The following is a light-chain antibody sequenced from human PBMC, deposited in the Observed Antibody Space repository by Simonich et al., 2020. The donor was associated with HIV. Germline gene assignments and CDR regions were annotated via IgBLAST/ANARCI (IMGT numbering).Light chain of an antibody. CDR2: WAS. CDR1: QSVLYSSNNKNY. Sequence: DIVMTQSPDSLVVSLGGRATINCKSSQSVLYSSNNKNYLAWYQQKPGQPPKLLIYWASTRESGVPDRFSGSGSGTDFTLTISSLQAEDVAVYYCQQYYSTPYTFGQGTKLEIK. CDR3: QQYYSTPYT. V-gene: IGKV4-1*01. J-gene: IGKJ2*01.